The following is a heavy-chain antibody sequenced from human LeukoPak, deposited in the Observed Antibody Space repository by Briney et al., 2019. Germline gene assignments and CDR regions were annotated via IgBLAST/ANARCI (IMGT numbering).Heavy chain of an antibody. D-gene: IGHD3-22*01. V-gene: IGHV3-7*01. CDR2: IKEDGSEK. CDR3: ARARGYHYDSSGSYTPPHFDY. Sequence: GGSLRLSCAASGFTFRSYWMSWFRQTPGKGLEWVANIKEDGSEKKYVDSVKGRFSISRDNAKNSLYLQMSSLRAEDTAVYYCARARGYHYDSSGSYTPPHFDYWGQGSLVTVSS. J-gene: IGHJ4*02. CDR1: GFTFRSYW.